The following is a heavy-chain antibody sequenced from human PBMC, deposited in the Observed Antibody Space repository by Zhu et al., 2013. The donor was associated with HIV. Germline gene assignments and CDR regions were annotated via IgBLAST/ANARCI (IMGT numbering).Heavy chain of an antibody. Sequence: QVQLVQSGAEVKKPGSSVKVSCKASGGTFSSYAISWVRQAPGQGLEWMGWIIPIFGIANYAQKFQGRVTITADESTSTAYMELSSLRSEDTAVYYCARDRSRATVVTPGNAFDIWGQGTMVTVSS. CDR2: IIPIFGIA. J-gene: IGHJ3*02. CDR3: ARDRSRATVVTPGNAFDI. CDR1: GGTFSSYA. V-gene: IGHV1-69*12. D-gene: IGHD4-17*01.